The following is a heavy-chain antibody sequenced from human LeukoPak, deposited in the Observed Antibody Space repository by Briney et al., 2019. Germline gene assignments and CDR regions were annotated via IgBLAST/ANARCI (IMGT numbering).Heavy chain of an antibody. J-gene: IGHJ2*01. V-gene: IGHV4-31*03. CDR2: IYYSGST. D-gene: IGHD3-22*01. CDR3: ARARTYYYDSSGYTSYWYFDL. CDR1: GGSISSGGYY. Sequence: SETLSLTCTVSGGSISSGGYYWSWIRQHPGKGLEWIGYIYYSGSTYYNPSLKSRVTISVDTSKNQFSLKLSSVTAADTAVYYCARARTYYYDSSGYTSYWYFDLWGRGTLVTVSS.